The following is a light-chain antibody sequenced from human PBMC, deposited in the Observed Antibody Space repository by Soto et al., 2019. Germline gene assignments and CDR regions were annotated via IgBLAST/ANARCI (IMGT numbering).Light chain of an antibody. J-gene: IGKJ5*01. CDR3: QQYGSSPPIT. Sequence: IVLTQSPCTLSLSQGERATLSCRASRTVSSSYLAWYQQKPGQAPRLLIYGASTRSTGIPDRFSGSGSGTDFTLTISRLEPEDFAVYYCQQYGSSPPITFGQGTRLEIK. CDR1: RTVSSSY. CDR2: GAS. V-gene: IGKV3-20*01.